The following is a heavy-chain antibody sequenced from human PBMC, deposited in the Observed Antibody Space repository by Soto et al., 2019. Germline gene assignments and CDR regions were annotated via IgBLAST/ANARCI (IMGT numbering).Heavy chain of an antibody. V-gene: IGHV4-31*03. D-gene: IGHD3-10*01. CDR1: RGSISSGGYY. CDR2: IYYSGST. Sequence: PWETLFLTCTVSRGSISSGGYYWSWIRQHPGKGLEWIGYIYYSGSTYYNPSLKSRVTISVDTSKNQFSLKLSSVTAAGTAVYYCARDRAENGMDVWGQGTTVTV. CDR3: ARDRAENGMDV. J-gene: IGHJ6*02.